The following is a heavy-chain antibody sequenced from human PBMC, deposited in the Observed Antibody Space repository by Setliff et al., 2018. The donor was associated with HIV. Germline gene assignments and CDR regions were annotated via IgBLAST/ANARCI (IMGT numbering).Heavy chain of an antibody. CDR3: ATGAGNSPGPFFEN. V-gene: IGHV3-23*01. J-gene: IGHJ4*02. D-gene: IGHD6-13*01. CDR2: ISGRGGST. CDR1: RFTFSSYA. Sequence: GGSLRLSCAASRFTFSSYAMSWVRQAPGKGLEWVSAISGRGGSTYYADSVKGRFTISRDNSKNTLYLQMNSLRAEDTAVYYCATGAGNSPGPFFENWGQGTLVTVSS.